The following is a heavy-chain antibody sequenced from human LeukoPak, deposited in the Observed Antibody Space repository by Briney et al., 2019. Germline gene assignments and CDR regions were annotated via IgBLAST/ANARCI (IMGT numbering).Heavy chain of an antibody. CDR2: INSDGSWT. D-gene: IGHD2/OR15-2a*01. Sequence: GGSLRLSCAASGNYCMHWVRQAPGKGLVWVSHINSDGSWTSYADSVKGRFTISKDNAKNTVYLQMNSLRAEDTAVYYCVSFYETYWGRGTLVTVSS. V-gene: IGHV3-74*01. J-gene: IGHJ4*02. CDR1: GNYC. CDR3: VSFYETY.